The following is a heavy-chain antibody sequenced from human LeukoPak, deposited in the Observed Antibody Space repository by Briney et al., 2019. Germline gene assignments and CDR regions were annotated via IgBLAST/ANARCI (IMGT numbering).Heavy chain of an antibody. Sequence: SETLSLTCTVSGYSISSGYYWGWIRQPPGKGLEWIGSIYYSGSTYYSPSLKSRVTISVDTSKKQFSLKLSSVTAADTAVYYCATDPSGSEYASGTYYNYWGQGALVTVSS. CDR3: ATDPSGSEYASGTYYNY. V-gene: IGHV4-38-2*02. J-gene: IGHJ4*02. CDR2: IYYSGST. D-gene: IGHD3-10*01. CDR1: GYSISSGYY.